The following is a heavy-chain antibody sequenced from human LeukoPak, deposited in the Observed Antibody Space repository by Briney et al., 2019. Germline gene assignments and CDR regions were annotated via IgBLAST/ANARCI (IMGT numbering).Heavy chain of an antibody. D-gene: IGHD6-25*01. CDR1: GFTFSSYA. J-gene: IGHJ4*02. Sequence: HTGGSLRLSCAASGFTFSSYAMSWVRLAPGKGLEWVSGISGSGSSTNYADSVKGRFTISRDNSKKTLYLQMNSLRAEDTAIYYCAKAQRPPILYYFDYWGQGTLVTVSS. CDR2: ISGSGSST. V-gene: IGHV3-23*01. CDR3: AKAQRPPILYYFDY.